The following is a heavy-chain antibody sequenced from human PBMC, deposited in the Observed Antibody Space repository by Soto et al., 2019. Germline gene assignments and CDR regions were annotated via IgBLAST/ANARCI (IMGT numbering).Heavy chain of an antibody. V-gene: IGHV4-30-4*01. CDR1: GGSISSGDYY. Sequence: SETLSLTCTVSGGSISSGDYYWSWIRQPPGKGLEWIGYIYYSGSTYYNPSLKSRVTISVDTSKNQFSLKLSSVTAADTAVYYCARGGGGNSCFDYWGQGTLVTVSS. CDR2: IYYSGST. J-gene: IGHJ4*02. D-gene: IGHD2-21*02. CDR3: ARGGGGNSCFDY.